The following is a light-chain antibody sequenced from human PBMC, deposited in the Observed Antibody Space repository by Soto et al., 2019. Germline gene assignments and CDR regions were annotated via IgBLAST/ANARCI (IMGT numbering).Light chain of an antibody. CDR2: DVS. CDR3: SSYTISSTRD. J-gene: IGLJ1*01. Sequence: QSALTQPASVSGSPGQSITISCTGTSSDVGGYNYVSWYQQHPGKAPKLMIYDVSNRPSGVSNRFSGSKSGNTASLTISGLQAEDEADYYCSSYTISSTRDFGTATKLTVL. V-gene: IGLV2-14*01. CDR1: SSDVGGYNY.